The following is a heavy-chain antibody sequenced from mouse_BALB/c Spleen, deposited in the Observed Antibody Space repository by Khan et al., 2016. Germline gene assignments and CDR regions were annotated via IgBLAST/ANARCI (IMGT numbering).Heavy chain of an antibody. CDR1: EYTFTNYG. J-gene: IGHJ4*01. CDR3: ARTGDYPYYAMDY. Sequence: QIQLVQSGPELKKPGETVKISCKASEYTFTNYGMNWVKQAPGKGLKWMGWINTNTGEPTSAEEFKGRFAFSLEASASTASLQINNLKNEDSATYFCARTGDYPYYAMDYWGQGTSVTVSS. CDR2: INTNTGEP. V-gene: IGHV9-3*02. D-gene: IGHD2-13*01.